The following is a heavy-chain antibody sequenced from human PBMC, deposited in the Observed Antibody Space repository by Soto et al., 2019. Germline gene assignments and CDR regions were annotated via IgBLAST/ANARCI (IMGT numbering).Heavy chain of an antibody. Sequence: PGKSLKISCKGSGYSFTSYWIGWVRQMPGKGLKWMGIIYPGDSDTRYSPSFQGQVTISADKSISTAYLQWSSLKASDSAMYYCARLNWDFWSGYKHFDYWGQGTLVTVSS. D-gene: IGHD3-3*01. J-gene: IGHJ4*02. CDR2: IYPGDSDT. CDR1: GYSFTSYW. CDR3: ARLNWDFWSGYKHFDY. V-gene: IGHV5-51*01.